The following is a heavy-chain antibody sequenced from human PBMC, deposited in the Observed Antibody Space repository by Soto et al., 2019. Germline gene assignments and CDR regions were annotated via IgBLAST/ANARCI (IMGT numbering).Heavy chain of an antibody. J-gene: IGHJ3*02. D-gene: IGHD5-12*01. CDR2: ISAYNGNT. V-gene: IGHV1-18*01. CDR3: ASRNSGYDDDAFDI. Sequence: QVQLVQSGAEVKKPGASVKVSCKASGYTFTSYGISWVRQAPGQGLEWMGWISAYNGNTNSAQKLQGSVTMTTDTSTGTACMAVRSSRTAASAVNYCASRNSGYDDDAFDIWGQVRIVTVSS. CDR1: GYTFTSYG.